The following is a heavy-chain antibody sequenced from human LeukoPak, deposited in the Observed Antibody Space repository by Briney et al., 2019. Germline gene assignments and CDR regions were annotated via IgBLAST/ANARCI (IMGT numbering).Heavy chain of an antibody. CDR2: ISAYNGNT. V-gene: IGHV1-18*01. D-gene: IGHD3-16*01. CDR3: ARGGQDDVDGNYDYVGGSPHDY. Sequence: ASVKVSCKASGYTFTSYGISWVRQAPGQGLEWMGWISAYNGNTNYAQKLQGRVTMTTDTSTSTAYMELRSLRSDDTAVYYCARGGQDDVDGNYDYVGGSPHDYWGQGTLVTVSS. J-gene: IGHJ4*02. CDR1: GYTFTSYG.